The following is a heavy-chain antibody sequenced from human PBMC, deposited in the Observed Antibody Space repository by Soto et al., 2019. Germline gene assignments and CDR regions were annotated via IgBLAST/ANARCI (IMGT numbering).Heavy chain of an antibody. D-gene: IGHD1-26*01. CDR3: ARDFVVGGPTIKYYYGMDV. CDR2: ISYDGNKK. CDR1: GFMFTNHG. V-gene: IGHV3-30*12. J-gene: IGHJ6*02. Sequence: GGSLRLSCAASGFMFTNHGMHWVRQAPGKGLEWVAVISYDGNKKYYADSVKGRFTISRDNSKNTLYLQMNSLGAEDTAVYYCARDFVVGGPTIKYYYGMDVWGQGTTVTVSS.